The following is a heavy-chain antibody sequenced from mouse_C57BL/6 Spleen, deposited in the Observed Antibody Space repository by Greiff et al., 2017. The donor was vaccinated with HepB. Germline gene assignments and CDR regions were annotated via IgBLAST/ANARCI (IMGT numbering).Heavy chain of an antibody. J-gene: IGHJ4*01. V-gene: IGHV2-2*01. CDR3: ARNRGYDYDNYYAMDY. D-gene: IGHD2-4*01. CDR1: GFSLTSYG. Sequence: VQRVESGPGLVQPSQSLSITCTVSGFSLTSYGVHWVRQSPGKGLEWLGVIWSGGSTDYNAAFISRLSISKDNSKSQVFFKMNSLQADDTAIYYCARNRGYDYDNYYAMDYWGQGTSVTVSS. CDR2: IWSGGST.